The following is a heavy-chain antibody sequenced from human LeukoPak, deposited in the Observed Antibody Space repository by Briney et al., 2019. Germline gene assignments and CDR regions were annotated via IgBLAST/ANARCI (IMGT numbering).Heavy chain of an antibody. V-gene: IGHV3-30*03. J-gene: IGHJ4*02. D-gene: IGHD5-12*01. Sequence: GGSLRLSCAASGFTFSSYGMHWVRQAPGKGLEWVAVISYDGSNKYYADSVKGRFTISRDNSKNSLYLQMNSLRAEDTAVYYCARLGSGYEDYWGQGTLVTVSS. CDR2: ISYDGSNK. CDR3: ARLGSGYEDY. CDR1: GFTFSSYG.